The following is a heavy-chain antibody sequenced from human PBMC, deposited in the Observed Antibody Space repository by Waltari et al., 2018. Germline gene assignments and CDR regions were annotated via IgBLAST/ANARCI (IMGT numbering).Heavy chain of an antibody. Sequence: QLQLQQSGPGLVKPSGTLSLTCVVSGDSMGGHSWGSWVRQSPDKGLAWIGQVHRSGRTNYNASFASRAIVSLDTSMNEFSLRILSATAADTAIYYCARDLGRGLFFDSWGQGTLVTVSP. CDR2: VHRSGRT. J-gene: IGHJ4*02. CDR1: GDSMGGHSW. V-gene: IGHV4-4*02. D-gene: IGHD2-15*01. CDR3: ARDLGRGLFFDS.